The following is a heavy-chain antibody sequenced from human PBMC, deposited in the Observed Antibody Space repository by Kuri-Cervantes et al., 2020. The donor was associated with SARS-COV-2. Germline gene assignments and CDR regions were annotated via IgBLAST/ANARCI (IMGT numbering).Heavy chain of an antibody. D-gene: IGHD5-18*01. CDR1: GFTFSSYW. J-gene: IGHJ4*02. Sequence: GESLKISCAASGFTFSSYWMSWVRQAPGKGLEWVSAISGSGGSTYYADSVKGRFTISRDNSKNTLYLQMNSLRAEDTAVYYCANNLEGYSYGPFDYWGQGTLVTVSS. CDR3: ANNLEGYSYGPFDY. V-gene: IGHV3-23*01. CDR2: ISGSGGST.